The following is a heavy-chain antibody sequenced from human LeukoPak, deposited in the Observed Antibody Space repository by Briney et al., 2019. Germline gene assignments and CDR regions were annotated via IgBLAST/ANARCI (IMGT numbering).Heavy chain of an antibody. V-gene: IGHV3-7*03. J-gene: IGHJ4*02. Sequence: GGSLRLSCVASGFTFGKYWMSWVRQAPGKGLEWVANIKLDGSEKNCVDSVKGRFTISRDNTKNSLYLQMNSLRAEDTAVFYCARDQYDTWSRRGNFDSWGQGTLVIVSS. CDR1: GFTFGKYW. CDR3: ARDQYDTWSRRGNFDS. CDR2: IKLDGSEK. D-gene: IGHD3-3*01.